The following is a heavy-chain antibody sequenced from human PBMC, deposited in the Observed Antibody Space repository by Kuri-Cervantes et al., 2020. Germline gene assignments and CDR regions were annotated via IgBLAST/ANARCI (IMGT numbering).Heavy chain of an antibody. CDR2: IYYSGST. D-gene: IGHD3-10*01. CDR3: ARSGSGSYYRY. CDR1: GGSISSGGYY. J-gene: IGHJ4*02. V-gene: IGHV4-31*03. Sequence: SETLSLTCTVSGGSISSGGYYWSWIRQHPGKGLEWIGYIYYSGSTNYNPSLKSRVTISVDTSKNQFSLKLSSVTAADTAVYYCARSGSGSYYRYWGQGTLVTVSS.